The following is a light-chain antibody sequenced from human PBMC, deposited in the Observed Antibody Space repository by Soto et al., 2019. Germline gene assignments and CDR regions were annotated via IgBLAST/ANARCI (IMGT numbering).Light chain of an antibody. Sequence: EIVLTQSPGTLSLSPGDRATLSCRASQSLSVSYIAWYQQKPGQAPRLLIYSTSTRAAGIPDRFTGRGSGTHFTLAITRLEPEDFAVYYCHQFGDSPQTFGQGTTVEV. CDR1: QSLSVSY. CDR3: HQFGDSPQT. V-gene: IGKV3-20*01. J-gene: IGKJ1*01. CDR2: STS.